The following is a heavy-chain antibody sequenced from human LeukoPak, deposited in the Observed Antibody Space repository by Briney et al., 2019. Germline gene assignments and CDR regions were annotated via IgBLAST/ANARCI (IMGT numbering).Heavy chain of an antibody. J-gene: IGHJ4*02. Sequence: SETLSLTCTVSGGSISSYYWSWIRQPPGKGLEWIGYIYYSGSTNYNPSLKSRVTISVDTSKNQFSLRLSSVTAADTAVYYCARTAGDGYNDYWGQGTLVTVSS. CDR1: GGSISSYY. CDR2: IYYSGST. D-gene: IGHD5-24*01. V-gene: IGHV4-59*08. CDR3: ARTAGDGYNDY.